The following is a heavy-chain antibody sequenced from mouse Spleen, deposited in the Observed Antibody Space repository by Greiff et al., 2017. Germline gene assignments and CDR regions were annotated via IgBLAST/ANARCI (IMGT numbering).Heavy chain of an antibody. Sequence: VQLKQSGPELVKPGASVKIPCKASGYTFTDYNMDWVKQSHGKSLEWIGDINPNNGGTIYNQKFKGKATLTVDKSSSTAYMELRSLTSEDTAVYYCARKDLYWYFDVWGAGTTVTVSS. CDR2: INPNNGGT. CDR3: ARKDLYWYFDV. CDR1: GYTFTDYN. J-gene: IGHJ1*01. V-gene: IGHV1-18*01.